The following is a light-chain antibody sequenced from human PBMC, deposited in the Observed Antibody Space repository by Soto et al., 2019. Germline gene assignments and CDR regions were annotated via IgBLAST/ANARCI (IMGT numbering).Light chain of an antibody. CDR2: AAS. V-gene: IGKV3-15*01. Sequence: EIVVTQSPATLSVSPGDRATLSCRASKNIGSNLAWYQQPPGQAPRLLIYAASSRATGIPARFSGSGSGTELTLTISSLQSEDFAVYYCKQYDNWPQTFGLGTKVEVK. J-gene: IGKJ1*01. CDR1: KNIGSN. CDR3: KQYDNWPQT.